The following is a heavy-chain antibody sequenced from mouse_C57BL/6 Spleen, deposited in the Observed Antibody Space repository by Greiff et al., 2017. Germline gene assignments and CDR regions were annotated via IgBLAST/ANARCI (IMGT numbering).Heavy chain of an antibody. CDR3: ARSSTVVAPGFAY. CDR2: INPNNGGT. D-gene: IGHD1-1*01. J-gene: IGHJ3*01. Sequence: EVKLQQSGPELVKPGASVKISCKASGYTFTDYYMNWVKQSHGKSLEWIGDINPNNGGTSYNQKFKGKATLTVDKSSSTAYMELRSLTSEDSAVYYCARSSTVVAPGFAYWGQGTLVTVSA. CDR1: GYTFTDYY. V-gene: IGHV1-26*01.